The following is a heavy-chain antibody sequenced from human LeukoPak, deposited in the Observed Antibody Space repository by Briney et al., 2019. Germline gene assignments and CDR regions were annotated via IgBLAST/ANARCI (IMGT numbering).Heavy chain of an antibody. D-gene: IGHD5-18*01. Sequence: SCKASGGTFSSYAMHWVRQAPGKGLEYVSAISSNGGSTYYADSVKGRFTISRDNSKNTLYLQMSSLRAEDTAVYYCVKDARRGYSYGPYWGQGTLVTVSS. J-gene: IGHJ4*02. CDR2: ISSNGGST. V-gene: IGHV3-64D*06. CDR1: GGTFSSYA. CDR3: VKDARRGYSYGPY.